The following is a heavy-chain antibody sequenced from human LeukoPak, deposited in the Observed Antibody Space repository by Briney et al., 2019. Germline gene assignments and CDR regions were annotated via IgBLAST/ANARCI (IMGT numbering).Heavy chain of an antibody. CDR3: AIAPDYYGSGSYYAYYFDY. CDR2: IIPIFGTA. D-gene: IGHD3-10*01. J-gene: IGHJ4*02. Sequence: ASVKVSCKASGGTFSSYAISWVRQAPGQGLEWMGGIIPIFGTANYAQKFQGRVTITADESTSTAYMELSSLRSEDTAVYYCAIAPDYYGSGSYYAYYFDYGGQGTLVTVSS. CDR1: GGTFSSYA. V-gene: IGHV1-69*13.